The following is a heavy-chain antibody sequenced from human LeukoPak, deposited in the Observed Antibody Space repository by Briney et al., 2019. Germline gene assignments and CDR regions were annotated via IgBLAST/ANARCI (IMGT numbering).Heavy chain of an antibody. CDR1: GFTFSSYW. D-gene: IGHD3-10*01. J-gene: IGHJ1*01. CDR3: ARGIIARLGYFQH. CDR2: IKQDGSEK. Sequence: GGSLRLSCAASGFTFSSYWMSWVRQAPGKGLEWVANIKQDGSEKYYVDSVKGRFTISRDNAKSSLYLQMNSLRAEDTAVYYCARGIIARLGYFQHWGQGTLVTVSS. V-gene: IGHV3-7*02.